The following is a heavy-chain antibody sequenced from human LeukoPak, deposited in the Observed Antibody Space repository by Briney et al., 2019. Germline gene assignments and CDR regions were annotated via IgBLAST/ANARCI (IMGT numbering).Heavy chain of an antibody. CDR1: GFTFSSYW. Sequence: PGGSLRLSCAASGFTFSSYWMSWVRQAPGKGLERVANIKQDGSEKYYVDSVKGRFTISRDNAKNSLYLQMNSLRAEDTAVYYCSTSIRGCSDYWGQGTLVTVSS. V-gene: IGHV3-7*01. CDR3: STSIRGCSDY. CDR2: IKQDGSEK. D-gene: IGHD2-2*01. J-gene: IGHJ4*02.